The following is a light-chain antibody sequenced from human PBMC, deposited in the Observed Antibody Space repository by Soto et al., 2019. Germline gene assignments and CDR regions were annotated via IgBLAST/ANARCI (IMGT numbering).Light chain of an antibody. Sequence: EMVMTQSPATLSVSPGERVTLSCRASRSISNNFAWYQQKPGQAPRLLIYGASTRATGIPARFSGSGSGTEVTLTINSLQSEDFAMYYCQPHNNWPVVTFGGGTRVEIK. J-gene: IGKJ4*01. CDR2: GAS. CDR3: QPHNNWPVVT. CDR1: RSISNN. V-gene: IGKV3-15*01.